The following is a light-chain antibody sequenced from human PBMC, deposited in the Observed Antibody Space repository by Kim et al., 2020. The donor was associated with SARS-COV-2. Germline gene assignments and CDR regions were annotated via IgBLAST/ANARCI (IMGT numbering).Light chain of an antibody. CDR2: LGS. CDR1: QSLPHSNGYNY. Sequence: DIVMTQSPLSLPVTPGEPASISCRSSQSLPHSNGYNYLDWYLQKPGQSPQLLIYLGSNRASGVPDRFSGSGSGTDFTLKISRVEAEDVGVYYCMQVLQTPYTFGQGTKLEIK. CDR3: MQVLQTPYT. J-gene: IGKJ2*01. V-gene: IGKV2-28*01.